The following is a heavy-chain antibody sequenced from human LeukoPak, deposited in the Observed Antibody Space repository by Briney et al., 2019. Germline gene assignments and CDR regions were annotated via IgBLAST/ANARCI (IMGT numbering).Heavy chain of an antibody. Sequence: ASVKVSFKSSGYTFTSYGITGVRQAPGQGLEWMGWISAYNGNTNYAQKFQGRVTMTTDISTSTAYMELRSLRSDDTAVYYCARMDGSVDYGGISYFAGCGQRSLVTVSS. V-gene: IGHV1-18*01. J-gene: IGHJ4*02. CDR1: GYTFTSYG. D-gene: IGHD4-23*01. CDR2: ISAYNGNT. CDR3: ARMDGSVDYGGISYFAG.